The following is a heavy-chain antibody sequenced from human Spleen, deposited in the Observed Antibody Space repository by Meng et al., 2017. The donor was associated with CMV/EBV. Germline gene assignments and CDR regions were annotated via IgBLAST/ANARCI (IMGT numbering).Heavy chain of an antibody. CDR2: VYYSGNT. CDR1: GGPIRSSDDY. V-gene: IGHV4-39*07. D-gene: IGHD5-18*01. Sequence: SETLSLTCTVSGGPIRSSDDYWGWIRQPPGKGLEWIGSVYYSGNTYYNPSLKSRVTTSVDTSKNQFSLKLTSVTAADTAVYYCARDVSVDTVLVTDYWGQGTLVTVSS. CDR3: ARDVSVDTVLVTDY. J-gene: IGHJ4*02.